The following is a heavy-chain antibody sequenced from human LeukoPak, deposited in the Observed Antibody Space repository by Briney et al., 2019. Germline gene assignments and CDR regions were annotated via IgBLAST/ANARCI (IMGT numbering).Heavy chain of an antibody. Sequence: ASVKVSCKASGYTFTGYGISWVRQAPGQGLEWRGWINPNSGGTNYPQKFQGRVTMTRETSISTAYMELSRLRSDDTAVYYCARAPLGIVGATKPNFDYWGQGTLVTVSS. J-gene: IGHJ4*02. D-gene: IGHD1-26*01. V-gene: IGHV1-2*02. CDR3: ARAPLGIVGATKPNFDY. CDR2: INPNSGGT. CDR1: GYTFTGYG.